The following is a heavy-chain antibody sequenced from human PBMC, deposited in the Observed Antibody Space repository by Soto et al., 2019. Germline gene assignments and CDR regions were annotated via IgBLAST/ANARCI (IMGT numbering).Heavy chain of an antibody. J-gene: IGHJ6*02. CDR1: GFTFTSSA. D-gene: IGHD3-22*01. Sequence: SVKVSFKASGFTFTSSAVQWVRQARGQRLEWIGWIVVGSGNTNYAQKFQERVTITRDKYTSTAYMELSSLRSEDTALYYCAADPVPYYYDSSGYYASYYYGMDVWGQGTTVTVSS. CDR2: IVVGSGNT. V-gene: IGHV1-58*01. CDR3: AADPVPYYYDSSGYYASYYYGMDV.